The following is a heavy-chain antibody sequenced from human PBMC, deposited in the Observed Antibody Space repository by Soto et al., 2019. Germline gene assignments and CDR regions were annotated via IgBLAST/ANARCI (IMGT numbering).Heavy chain of an antibody. CDR2: IYWDDDK. Sequence: SGPTLGEPTQTLTLTCTFSAFSLSTGGVGVGWIRQPPGKALEWLALIYWDDDKRYSPSLRSRLTITKDTSKNQVVLTMTNMDPVDTATYYCIQSRCGGDCLQSYASYYYYGMDVWGQGTTVTVSS. CDR1: AFSLSTGGVG. D-gene: IGHD2-21*02. J-gene: IGHJ6*02. CDR3: IQSRCGGDCLQSYASYYYYGMDV. V-gene: IGHV2-5*02.